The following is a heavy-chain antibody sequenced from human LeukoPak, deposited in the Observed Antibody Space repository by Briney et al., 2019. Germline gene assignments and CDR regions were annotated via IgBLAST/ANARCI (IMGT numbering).Heavy chain of an antibody. V-gene: IGHV3-23*01. Sequence: SGGSLRLSCAASGFTFGFHAMEWVRQAPAKGLEWVSGISGNGGSTYYADSVKGRFTISRDNSKSTLFLQMSSLRAEDTAVYYCAKDPRGTTVTTSDYWGQGTLVTVSS. CDR1: GFTFGFHA. J-gene: IGHJ4*02. CDR2: ISGNGGST. D-gene: IGHD4-17*01. CDR3: AKDPRGTTVTTSDY.